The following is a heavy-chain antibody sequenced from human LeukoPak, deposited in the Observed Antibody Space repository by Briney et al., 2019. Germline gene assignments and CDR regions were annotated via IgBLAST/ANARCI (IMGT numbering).Heavy chain of an antibody. CDR2: IKQDGSEK. Sequence: GGSLRLSCAASGFRFSTYWMTWVRQAPGKGLEWVANIKQDGSEKYYVDSVKGRFTVSRDNAKNSLYLEMNSLRAEDTAVYYCARRGYFEFWSGYFQRLEGWFDPWGQGTLFTVSS. V-gene: IGHV3-7*01. D-gene: IGHD3-3*01. CDR1: GFRFSTYW. J-gene: IGHJ5*02. CDR3: ARRGYFEFWSGYFQRLEGWFDP.